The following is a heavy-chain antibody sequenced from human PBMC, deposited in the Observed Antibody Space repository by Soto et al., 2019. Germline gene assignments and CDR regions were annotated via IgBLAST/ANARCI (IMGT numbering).Heavy chain of an antibody. V-gene: IGHV4-34*01. J-gene: IGHJ4*02. D-gene: IGHD3-3*01. CDR1: GGSCSGYY. Sequence: SETLSLTCAVYGGSCSGYYWSWIRQPPGKGLEWIGEINHSGSTNYNPSLKSRVTISVDTSKNQFSLKLSSVTAADTAVYYCARGQGHDFWSGYFDYCGQGTLVTVSS. CDR3: ARGQGHDFWSGYFDY. CDR2: INHSGST.